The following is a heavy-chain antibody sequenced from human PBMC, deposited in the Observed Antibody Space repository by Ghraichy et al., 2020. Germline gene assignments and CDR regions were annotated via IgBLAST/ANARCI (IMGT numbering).Heavy chain of an antibody. V-gene: IGHV3-21*01. J-gene: IGHJ6*03. CDR3: ARESPDYDILTGYYNDYYYYYMDV. D-gene: IGHD3-9*01. CDR2: ISSSSSYI. Sequence: GGSLRLSCAASGFTFSSYSMNWVRQAPGKGLEWVSSISSSSSYIYYADSVKGRFTISRDNAKNSLYLQMNSLRAEDTAVYYCARESPDYDILTGYYNDYYYYYMDVWGKGTTVTVSS. CDR1: GFTFSSYS.